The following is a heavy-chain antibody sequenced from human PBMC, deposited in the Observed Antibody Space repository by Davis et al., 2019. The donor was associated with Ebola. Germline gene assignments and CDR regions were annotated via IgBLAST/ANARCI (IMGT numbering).Heavy chain of an antibody. CDR2: ISSSSSTI. V-gene: IGHV3-48*02. Sequence: PGGSLRLSCAASGLPFTTYIMNWVRQAPGKGLEWVSYISSSSSTIYYADSVKGRFTISRDNAKNSLYLQMNSLRDEDTAVYYCARDPGGICGGDCYDWYFDLWGRGTLVTVSS. CDR1: GLPFTTYI. CDR3: ARDPGGICGGDCYDWYFDL. J-gene: IGHJ2*01. D-gene: IGHD2-21*02.